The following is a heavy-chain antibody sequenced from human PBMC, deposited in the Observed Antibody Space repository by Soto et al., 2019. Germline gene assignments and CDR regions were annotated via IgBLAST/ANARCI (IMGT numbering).Heavy chain of an antibody. CDR3: ARSPDYDISTGYYHFDY. J-gene: IGHJ4*02. V-gene: IGHV5-51*01. D-gene: IGHD3-9*01. CDR1: GYSFTTYW. CDR2: IYPGDSDT. Sequence: PGESLKISCKGSGYSFTTYWVGWVRQMPGKGLEWVGIIYPGDSDTRYSPSFQGHVTISVDKSINTAHLQWSSLKASDTAMYYCARSPDYDISTGYYHFDYWGQGTLVTVSS.